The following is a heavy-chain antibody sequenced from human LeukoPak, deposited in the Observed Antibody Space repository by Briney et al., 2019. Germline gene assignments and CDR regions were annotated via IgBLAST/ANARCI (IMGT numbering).Heavy chain of an antibody. CDR1: GFSFSSYW. CDR3: ARVTSRDPLHY. J-gene: IGHJ4*02. CDR2: IKHDGSEK. D-gene: IGHD2-21*02. Sequence: GGSLRLSCAASGFSFSSYWMSWVRQAPGKGLEWLVNIKHDGSEKYYVGSVKGRFTISRDNAKNSLYLQMNSLRAEDTAFYYCARVTSRDPLHYWGQGTLVTVSS. V-gene: IGHV3-7*03.